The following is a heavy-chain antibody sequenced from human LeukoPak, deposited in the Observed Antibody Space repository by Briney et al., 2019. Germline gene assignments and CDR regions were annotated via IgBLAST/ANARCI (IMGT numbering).Heavy chain of an antibody. CDR3: ARARGGDYFDY. CDR2: IKQDGSEK. CDR1: GFTFSNAW. D-gene: IGHD3-16*01. V-gene: IGHV3-7*01. Sequence: GGSLRLSCAASGFTFSNAWMSWVRQAPGKGLEWVANIKQDGSEKYYVDSVKGRFTISRDNAKNSLYLQMNSLRAEDTAVYYCARARGGDYFDYWGQGTLVTVSS. J-gene: IGHJ4*02.